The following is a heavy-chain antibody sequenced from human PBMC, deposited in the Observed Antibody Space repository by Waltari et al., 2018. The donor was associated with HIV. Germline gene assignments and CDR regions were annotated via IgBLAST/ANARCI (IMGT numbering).Heavy chain of an antibody. Sequence: QLQLQESGPGLVKPSETLSLTCTVSGGSMSDTGDYHWGWIRQPPGKGLEWIWNFHYTGNTFYNPSLKSRVTISADTSKNQFSLKLSSLTAADTAVYFCMRHRGYFPPDYWGQGTLVTVSS. V-gene: IGHV4-39*01. CDR1: GGSMSDTGDYH. CDR3: MRHRGYFPPDY. CDR2: FHYTGNT. J-gene: IGHJ4*02. D-gene: IGHD1-26*01.